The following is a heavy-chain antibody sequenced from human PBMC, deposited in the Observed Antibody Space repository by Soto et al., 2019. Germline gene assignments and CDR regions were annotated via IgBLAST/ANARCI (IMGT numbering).Heavy chain of an antibody. D-gene: IGHD4-17*01. V-gene: IGHV3-30*18. J-gene: IGHJ6*02. CDR3: AKDYGDYNFNYGMDV. CDR1: GFRFSAYA. CDR2: ISYEGSNR. Sequence: GGSLRLSCAASGFRFSAYAMHWVRQAPGKGLEWAAVISYEGSNRFYADSVKGRFTVSRDNSKNMVYLQMNSLRGEDTAVFYCAKDYGDYNFNYGMDVWGQGTTVTVSS.